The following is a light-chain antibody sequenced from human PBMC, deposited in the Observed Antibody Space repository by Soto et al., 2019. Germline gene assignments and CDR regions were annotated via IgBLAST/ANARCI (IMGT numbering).Light chain of an antibody. CDR1: QSVSTRS. CDR2: GAS. J-gene: IGKJ5*01. Sequence: EIVLTQSPGTLSLSPGERATLSCRASQSVSTRSLAWYQQKPGQAPRLLISGASSRAADITDRFSGSGSGTDFTLTINRLEPEDFAVYLCQQYGSAQINFGKGTRLEI. CDR3: QQYGSAQIN. V-gene: IGKV3-20*01.